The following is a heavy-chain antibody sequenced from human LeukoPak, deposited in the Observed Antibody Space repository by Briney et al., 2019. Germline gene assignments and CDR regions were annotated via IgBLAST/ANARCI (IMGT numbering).Heavy chain of an antibody. D-gene: IGHD3-10*01. CDR1: GFTFSSYW. CDR3: ARADGSGSYYKPLYYYYYMDV. J-gene: IGHJ6*03. V-gene: IGHV3-7*01. CDR2: IKQDGSER. Sequence: PGGSLRLSCAASGFTFSSYWVSWVRQAPGKGLEWVANIKQDGSERYYVDSVKGRFTNSRDNAKNSLYLQMNSLRAEDTAVYYCARADGSGSYYKPLYYYYYMDVWGKGTTVTVSS.